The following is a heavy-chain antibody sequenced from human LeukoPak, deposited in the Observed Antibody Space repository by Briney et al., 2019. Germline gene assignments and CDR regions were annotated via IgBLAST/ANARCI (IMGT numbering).Heavy chain of an antibody. V-gene: IGHV4-38-2*02. CDR3: ARDSSSGYYPGLYFQH. D-gene: IGHD6-19*01. Sequence: SETLSLTCTVSGDSISSGYYWGWIRQPPGKGLEWIGSIHHSGSTYYNPSLKSRVTMSVDTSKNQFSLKLSSVTAADTAMYYCARDSSSGYYPGLYFQHWGQGTLVTVSS. CDR2: IHHSGST. CDR1: GDSISSGYY. J-gene: IGHJ1*01.